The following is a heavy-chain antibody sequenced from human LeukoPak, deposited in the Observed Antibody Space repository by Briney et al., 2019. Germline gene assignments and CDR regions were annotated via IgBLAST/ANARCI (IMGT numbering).Heavy chain of an antibody. V-gene: IGHV1-2*02. J-gene: IGHJ3*02. CDR3: ARDGNSGSYQAAFDI. D-gene: IGHD1-26*01. Sequence: ASVTVSCKASGYTFTGYYMHWVRQAPGRGLEWMGWINPNSGGTNYAQKSQGRVTMTRDTSISTAYMELSRLRSDDTAVYYCARDGNSGSYQAAFDIWGQGTMVTVSS. CDR2: INPNSGGT. CDR1: GYTFTGYY.